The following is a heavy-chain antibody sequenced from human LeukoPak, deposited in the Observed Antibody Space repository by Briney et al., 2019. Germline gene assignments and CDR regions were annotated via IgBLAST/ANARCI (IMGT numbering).Heavy chain of an antibody. CDR3: ARDSFYYDSSGFDY. J-gene: IGHJ4*02. Sequence: PGGSLTLSCAAAGFSLSDYTMNWVRQAPGKGLEWVSYISSSSSYIYYADSVKGRFTISRDNAKNSLDLQLNSLRAEDSAVYYCARDSFYYDSSGFDYWGQGTLVTVSS. D-gene: IGHD3-22*01. V-gene: IGHV3-21*01. CDR1: GFSLSDYT. CDR2: ISSSSSYI.